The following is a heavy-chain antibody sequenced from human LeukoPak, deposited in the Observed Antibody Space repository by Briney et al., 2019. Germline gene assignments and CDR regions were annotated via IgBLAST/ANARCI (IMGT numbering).Heavy chain of an antibody. CDR1: GDSISDYY. CDR2: IYYTGST. J-gene: IGHJ3*02. D-gene: IGHD4-11*01. Sequence: SETLSLTCTVSGDSISDYYWSWIRRPPGRGLEWIGYIYYTGSTNHNPSLKSRVTISVDTSKNQFSLKLTSVTPADTAVYYCARDLAVTTPDAFDIWGQGTMVTVSS. V-gene: IGHV4-59*01. CDR3: ARDLAVTTPDAFDI.